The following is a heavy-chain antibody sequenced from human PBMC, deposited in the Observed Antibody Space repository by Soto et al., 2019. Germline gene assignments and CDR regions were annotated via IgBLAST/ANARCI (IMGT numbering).Heavy chain of an antibody. CDR1: GFTFSGYA. Sequence: EVQLLESGGGLVQPGGSLRLSCTASGFTFSGYAMSWVRQSPGKELEWVAAITGDGHRTYYADSVEGRFTISRDNSQKTLFLKMNSLRTEDTAIYHCAKRDYYDSATFSPHFASWGQGVLVTVSS. D-gene: IGHD3-22*01. V-gene: IGHV3-23*01. CDR3: AKRDYYDSATFSPHFAS. J-gene: IGHJ4*02. CDR2: ITGDGHRT.